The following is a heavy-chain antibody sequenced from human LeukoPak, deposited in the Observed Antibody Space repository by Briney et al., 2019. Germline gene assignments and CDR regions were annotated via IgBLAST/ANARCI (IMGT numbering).Heavy chain of an antibody. CDR2: INPNSGGT. J-gene: IGHJ4*02. CDR1: GYTFTGYY. Sequence: GATVKVSCKASGYTFTGYYMHWVRQATGQGLEWMGRINPNSGGTNYAQKFQGRVTMTRDTSISTAYMELSRLRSDDTAVYYCARDPDWNYVVDYWGQGTLVTVSS. V-gene: IGHV1-2*06. D-gene: IGHD1-7*01. CDR3: ARDPDWNYVVDY.